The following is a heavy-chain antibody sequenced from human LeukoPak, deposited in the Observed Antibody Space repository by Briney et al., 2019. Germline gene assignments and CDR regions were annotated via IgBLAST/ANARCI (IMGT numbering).Heavy chain of an antibody. CDR3: ARQLGYCSSTSCYADKVDY. Sequence: SETLSLTRTVSGGSISSSSYYWGWIRQPPGKGLEWIGSIYYSGSTYYNPSLKSRVTISVDTSKNQSSLKLSSVTAADTAVYYCARQLGYCSSTSCYADKVDYWGQGTLVTVSS. D-gene: IGHD2-2*01. J-gene: IGHJ4*02. V-gene: IGHV4-39*01. CDR2: IYYSGST. CDR1: GGSISSSSYY.